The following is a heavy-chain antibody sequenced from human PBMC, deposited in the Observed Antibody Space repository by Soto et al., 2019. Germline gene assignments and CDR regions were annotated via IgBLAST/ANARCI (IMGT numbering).Heavy chain of an antibody. CDR3: ARTRSFTLGFYYDGMDV. Sequence: GESLKISCQGSGYSFASYWIGWVHQMPRKDLEWMGIIYPGDSDTRYSPSFQGQVTTSADKSLRTAYLQWTSLKASDTALYYCARTRSFTLGFYYDGMDVWGQGTTVTVSS. CDR2: IYPGDSDT. J-gene: IGHJ6*02. CDR1: GYSFASYW. D-gene: IGHD6-6*01. V-gene: IGHV5-51*07.